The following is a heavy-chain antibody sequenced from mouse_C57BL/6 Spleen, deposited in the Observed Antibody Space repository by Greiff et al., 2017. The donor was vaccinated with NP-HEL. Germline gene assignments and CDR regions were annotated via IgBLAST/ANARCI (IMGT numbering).Heavy chain of an antibody. Sequence: QVQLQQPGAELVRPGSSVKLSCKASGYTFTSYWMHWVKQTPIQGLEWIGNIDPSDSETHYNQKFKDKATLTVDKSSSTAYMQLSSLTSEDSAVYYCASSRVRVPSWFAYWGQGTLVTVSA. D-gene: IGHD5-1*01. CDR3: ASSRVRVPSWFAY. V-gene: IGHV1-52*01. CDR2: IDPSDSET. J-gene: IGHJ3*01. CDR1: GYTFTSYW.